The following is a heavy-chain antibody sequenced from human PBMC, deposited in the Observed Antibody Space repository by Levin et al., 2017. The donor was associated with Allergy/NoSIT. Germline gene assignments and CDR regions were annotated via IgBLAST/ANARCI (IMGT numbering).Heavy chain of an antibody. CDR2: TSASGGNT. D-gene: IGHD2-8*02. Sequence: GGSLRLSCAASGFTFSSYAMSWVRQAPGKGLEWVSGTSASGGNTYYLDAVKGRFTISRDNAKNTLNLQMNSLRAEDTAIYYCAKSLLRSCFGGACVGCSDIWGQGTMVTVSS. J-gene: IGHJ3*02. CDR3: AKSLLRSCFGGACVGCSDI. CDR1: GFTFSSYA. V-gene: IGHV3-23*01.